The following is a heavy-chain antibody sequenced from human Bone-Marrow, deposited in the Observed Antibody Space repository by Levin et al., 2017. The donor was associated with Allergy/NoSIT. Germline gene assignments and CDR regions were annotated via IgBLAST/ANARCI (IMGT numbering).Heavy chain of an antibody. CDR3: TRLSNDHGKYDVSSAPDL. Sequence: TGESLKISCKGSGYSFSDHWIGWVRQMPGKGLEWMGIIFPHDSDIVYSPSFQGQVTISADKSINTAYLQWGSLKAPDTAIYYCTRLSNDHGKYDVSSAPDLWGQGTLVTVSS. V-gene: IGHV5-51*01. CDR1: GYSFSDHW. J-gene: IGHJ3*01. D-gene: IGHD3/OR15-3a*01. CDR2: IFPHDSDI.